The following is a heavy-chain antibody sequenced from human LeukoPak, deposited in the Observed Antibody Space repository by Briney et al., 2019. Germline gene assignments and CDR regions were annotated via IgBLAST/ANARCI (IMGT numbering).Heavy chain of an antibody. CDR1: GFTFSSYA. CDR2: INHSGST. J-gene: IGHJ5*02. Sequence: GSLRLSCAASGFTFSSYAMSWIRQPPGKGLEWIGEINHSGSTNYNPSLKSRVTISVDTSKNQFSLKLSSVTAADTAVYYCARATGTTWFDPWGQGTLVTVSS. D-gene: IGHD1-7*01. V-gene: IGHV4-34*01. CDR3: ARATGTTWFDP.